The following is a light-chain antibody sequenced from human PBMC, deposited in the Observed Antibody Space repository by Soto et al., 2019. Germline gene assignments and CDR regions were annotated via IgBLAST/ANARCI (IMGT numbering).Light chain of an antibody. V-gene: IGKV1-16*02. J-gene: IGKJ3*01. Sequence: DIQMTQSPFSLSASVGDRVTITCRASQGISNYVAWLQQKPGQAPKSLIYAASGLQSGVPSKFSSSGSGKDSTHTISSQHPEDFATYYWQQYHTYPFTFGHGTQVDIK. CDR1: QGISNY. CDR3: QQYHTYPFT. CDR2: AAS.